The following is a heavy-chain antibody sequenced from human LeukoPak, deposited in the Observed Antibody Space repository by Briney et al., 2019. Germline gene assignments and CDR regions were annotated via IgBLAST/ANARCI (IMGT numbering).Heavy chain of an antibody. D-gene: IGHD6-13*01. CDR3: ARDKDSSSWPTYYYYYYGMDV. Sequence: GASVKVSCKASGYTFTSYGISWVRQAPGQGLEWMGWISAYNGHTNYAQKLQGRVTMTTDTSTSTAYMELRSLRSDDTAVYYCARDKDSSSWPTYYYYYYGMDVWGQGTTVTVSS. V-gene: IGHV1-18*01. CDR1: GYTFTSYG. J-gene: IGHJ6*02. CDR2: ISAYNGHT.